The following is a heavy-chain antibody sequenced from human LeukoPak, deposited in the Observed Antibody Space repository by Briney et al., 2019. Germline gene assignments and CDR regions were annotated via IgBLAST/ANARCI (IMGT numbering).Heavy chain of an antibody. V-gene: IGHV4-59*08. D-gene: IGHD3-10*01. CDR3: ARHMVRGVPRQYEAFDI. Sequence: SETLSLTCTVSGGSITGYYWSWIRQPPGKGLEWSGQIYYTGSTNYNPSLKSRVTISVDTSKNQFSLRLSSVTAADTAVYYCARHMVRGVPRQYEAFDIWGQETMVTVSS. CDR1: GGSITGYY. J-gene: IGHJ3*02. CDR2: IYYTGST.